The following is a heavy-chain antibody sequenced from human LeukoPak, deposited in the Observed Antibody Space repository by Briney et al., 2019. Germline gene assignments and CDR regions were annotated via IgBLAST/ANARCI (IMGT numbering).Heavy chain of an antibody. J-gene: IGHJ4*02. Sequence: PGGSLRLSCAASGFTFSSYGMHWVRQAPGKGLEWVAVISYDGSNKYYADSVKGRFTISRDNSKNTLYLQMHSLRAEDTAVYYCARKEDFDYWGQGTLVTVSS. CDR3: ARKEDFDY. CDR2: ISYDGSNK. D-gene: IGHD2-15*01. CDR1: GFTFSSYG. V-gene: IGHV3-30*03.